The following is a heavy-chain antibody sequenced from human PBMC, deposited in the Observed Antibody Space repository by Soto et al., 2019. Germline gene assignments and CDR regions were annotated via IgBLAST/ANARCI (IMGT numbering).Heavy chain of an antibody. CDR2: VHHSGRT. CDR1: GGSIGSYY. CDR3: ARDTYYEESSGYYQDVFDI. Sequence: SETLSLTCTVSGGSIGSYYWSWIRQPPGKGLEWIGHVHHSGRTNYNPSLKSRVTISVDTSKNQFSLKLSSLAAADTAVYYCARDTYYEESSGYYQDVFDIWGQGTMVTVSS. J-gene: IGHJ3*02. V-gene: IGHV4-59*01. D-gene: IGHD3-22*01.